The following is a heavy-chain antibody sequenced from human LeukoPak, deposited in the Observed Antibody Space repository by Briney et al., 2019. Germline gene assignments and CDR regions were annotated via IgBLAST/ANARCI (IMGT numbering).Heavy chain of an antibody. V-gene: IGHV1-18*04. CDR1: GYTSTSYG. Sequence: GASVKVSCKASGYTSTSYGISWVRQAPGQGLEWMGWISAHNGNTNYAQKLQGRVTMTTDTSTSTAYMELRSLRSDDTAVYYCARDTYCSGGSCYQQSYYYGMDVWGKGTTVTVSS. J-gene: IGHJ6*04. CDR3: ARDTYCSGGSCYQQSYYYGMDV. CDR2: ISAHNGNT. D-gene: IGHD2-15*01.